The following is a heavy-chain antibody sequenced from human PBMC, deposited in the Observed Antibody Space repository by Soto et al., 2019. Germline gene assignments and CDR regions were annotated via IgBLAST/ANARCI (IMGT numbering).Heavy chain of an antibody. CDR1: GDSVSSNSAA. V-gene: IGHV6-1*01. CDR2: TYYRSKWYN. CDR3: ARANRYSYGLWLDI. J-gene: IGHJ3*02. D-gene: IGHD5-18*01. Sequence: QVQLQQSGPGLVKPSQTLSLTCAISGDSVSSNSAAWNWIRQSPSRGLEWLGRTYYRSKWYNDXAVSLKSRITXIPATXXNQFSLQLNSVTPEDTAVYYCARANRYSYGLWLDIWGQGTMVTVSS.